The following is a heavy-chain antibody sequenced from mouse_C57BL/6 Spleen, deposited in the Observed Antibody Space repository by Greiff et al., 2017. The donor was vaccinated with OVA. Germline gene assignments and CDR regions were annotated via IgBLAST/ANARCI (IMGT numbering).Heavy chain of an antibody. J-gene: IGHJ1*03. Sequence: EVKLVESGGGLVKPGGSLKLSCAASGFTFSDYGMHWVRQAPEKGLEWVAYISSGSSTIYYADTVKGRFTISRDNAKNTLFLQMTRLRSEDTAMYYCARPEYGGYFDVWGTGTTVTVSS. CDR2: ISSGSSTI. D-gene: IGHD5-1*01. CDR3: ARPEYGGYFDV. CDR1: GFTFSDYG. V-gene: IGHV5-17*01.